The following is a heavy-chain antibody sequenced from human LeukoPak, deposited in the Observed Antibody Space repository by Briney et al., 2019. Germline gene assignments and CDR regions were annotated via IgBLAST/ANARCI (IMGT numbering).Heavy chain of an antibody. CDR2: ISSSTSYI. D-gene: IGHD4-17*01. V-gene: IGHV3-21*01. Sequence: ETLSLTCTVSGGSISSSSYYWGWIRQPPGKGLEWVSSISSSTSYIYYADSVKGRFTISKDNGKNSLYLQMNSLRAEDTAVYYCARAGGSTVSHSDYWGQGTLVTVSS. CDR1: GGSISSSS. J-gene: IGHJ4*02. CDR3: ARAGGSTVSHSDY.